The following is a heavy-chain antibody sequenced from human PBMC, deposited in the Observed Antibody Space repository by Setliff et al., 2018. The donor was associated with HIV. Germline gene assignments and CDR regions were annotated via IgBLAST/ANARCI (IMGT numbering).Heavy chain of an antibody. J-gene: IGHJ6*02. Sequence: GGSLRLSCAASGFIFDDYAMHWVRQAPGKGLEWVSGISWKSGSLGYADSVKGRFTISRDNAKNSLYLQMNSLRAEDMALYYCAREPGPYYTFWSGYYTGLNYYYGMDVWGQGTTVTVSS. D-gene: IGHD3-3*01. CDR2: ISWKSGSL. CDR1: GFIFDDYA. CDR3: AREPGPYYTFWSGYYTGLNYYYGMDV. V-gene: IGHV3-9*03.